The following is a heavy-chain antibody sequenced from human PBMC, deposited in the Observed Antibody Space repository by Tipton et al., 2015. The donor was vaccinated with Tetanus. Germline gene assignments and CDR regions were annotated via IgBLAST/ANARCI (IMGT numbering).Heavy chain of an antibody. CDR1: GYTFTSYG. Sequence: QLVQSGAEVKKPGASVKVSCKASGYTFTSYGISWVRQAPGQGLEWMGWISAYNGNTNHAQKLQGRVTMTTDTSTSTAYMELRSLRSDDTAVYYCAREVEATVTTWDYYYYYGMDVWGRGTTVTVSS. D-gene: IGHD4-11*01. J-gene: IGHJ6*02. CDR3: AREVEATVTTWDYYYYYGMDV. V-gene: IGHV1-18*01. CDR2: ISAYNGNT.